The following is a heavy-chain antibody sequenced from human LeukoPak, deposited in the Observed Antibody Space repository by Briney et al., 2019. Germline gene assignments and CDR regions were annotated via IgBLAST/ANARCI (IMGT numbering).Heavy chain of an antibody. J-gene: IGHJ3*02. V-gene: IGHV4-38-2*01. CDR2: IYHSGST. CDR3: ARPLFYCSSTSCPLNDAFDT. Sequence: SETLSLTCAVSGYSISSGYYWGWIRQPPGKGLEWIGSIYHSGSTYYNPSLKSRVTISVDTSKNQFSLKLSSVTAADTAVYYCARPLFYCSSTSCPLNDAFDTWGQGTMVTVSS. D-gene: IGHD2-2*01. CDR1: GYSISSGYY.